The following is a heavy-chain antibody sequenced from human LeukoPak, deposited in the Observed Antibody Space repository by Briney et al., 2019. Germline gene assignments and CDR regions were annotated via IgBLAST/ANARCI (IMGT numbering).Heavy chain of an antibody. D-gene: IGHD3-22*01. V-gene: IGHV3-23*01. CDR2: ISGSGGST. J-gene: IGHJ4*02. CDR1: GFTFSSYT. Sequence: GGSLRLSCAASGFTFSSYTMSWVRQAPGKGLEWVSAISGSGGSTYYADSVKGRFTISRDNSKNTLYLQMNSLRAEDTAVYYCASYDSSGYYSGLIDYWGQGTLVTVSS. CDR3: ASYDSSGYYSGLIDY.